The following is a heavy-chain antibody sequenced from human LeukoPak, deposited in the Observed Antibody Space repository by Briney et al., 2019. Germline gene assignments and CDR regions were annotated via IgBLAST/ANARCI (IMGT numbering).Heavy chain of an antibody. J-gene: IGHJ6*03. Sequence: PGGSLRLSCAASGFTFSSYAMHWVRQAPGKGLEWVAVISYDGSNKYYADSVKGRFTISRDNAKNSMYLQMSSLRAEDTAVYFCAGGIDRTDFGVVIWLVNYYYMDVWGKGTAVTVSS. V-gene: IGHV3-30-3*01. CDR2: ISYDGSNK. CDR1: GFTFSSYA. CDR3: AGGIDRTDFGVVIWLVNYYYMDV. D-gene: IGHD3-3*01.